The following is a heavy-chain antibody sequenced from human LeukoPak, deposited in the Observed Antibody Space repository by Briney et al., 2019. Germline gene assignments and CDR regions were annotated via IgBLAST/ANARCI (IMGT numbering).Heavy chain of an antibody. Sequence: GGSLRLSCAASKFTFSHYGMHWVRQAPGKGLEWVAVIWNDGSSQFYADSVKGRFTVSRDNSQRKLYLQMSSLRPEDTAVYYCAKDAQRGFDYSNSLENWGQGTLVTVSS. V-gene: IGHV3-33*06. CDR3: AKDAQRGFDYSNSLEN. CDR1: KFTFSHYG. J-gene: IGHJ4*02. D-gene: IGHD4-11*01. CDR2: IWNDGSSQ.